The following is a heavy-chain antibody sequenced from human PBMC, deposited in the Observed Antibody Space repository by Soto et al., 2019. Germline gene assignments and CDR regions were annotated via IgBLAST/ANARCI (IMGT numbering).Heavy chain of an antibody. CDR1: GGSSTSYY. V-gene: IGHV4-59*01. CDR2: IYYSGST. J-gene: IGHJ5*02. CDR3: ARASPYSSGWDNWFDP. Sequence: QVQLQESGPGLVKPSETLSLTCTVSGGSSTSYYWSWIRQPPGKGLEWIGYIYYSGSTNYNPSLKSRVTISVDTSKNQFSLKLSSVTAADTAVYYCARASPYSSGWDNWFDPWGQGTLVTVSS. D-gene: IGHD6-19*01.